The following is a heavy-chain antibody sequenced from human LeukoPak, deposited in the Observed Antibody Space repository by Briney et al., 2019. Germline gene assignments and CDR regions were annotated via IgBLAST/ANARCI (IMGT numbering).Heavy chain of an antibody. J-gene: IGHJ6*03. CDR1: GYTFTSYY. V-gene: IGHV1-46*01. CDR2: INPSGGST. Sequence: WSSVKVSCKASGYTFTSYYMHWVRQAPGQGLEWMGIINPSGGSTSYAQKFQGRVTITTDESTSTAYMELSSLRSEDTAVYYCARGENYYYYMDVWGKGTTVTVSS. CDR3: ARGENYYYYMDV.